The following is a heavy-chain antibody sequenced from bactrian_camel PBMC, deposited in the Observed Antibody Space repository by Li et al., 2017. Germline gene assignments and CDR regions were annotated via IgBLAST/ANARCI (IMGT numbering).Heavy chain of an antibody. D-gene: IGHD3*01. CDR1: GFTFNNYA. J-gene: IGHJ6*01. CDR2: ISSGGGIT. Sequence: VQLVESGGGLVQPGASLRLSCAASGFTFNNYAMSWVRQAPGKGLEWVSSISSGGGITYYTDSVKGRFTISRDNAKSTLYLQMNSLKTEDTAVYYCARGWADFDNWGRGTQVTVS. CDR3: ARGWADFDN. V-gene: IGHV3S31*01.